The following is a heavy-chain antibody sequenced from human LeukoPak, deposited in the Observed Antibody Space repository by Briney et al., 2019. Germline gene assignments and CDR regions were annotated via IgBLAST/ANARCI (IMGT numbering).Heavy chain of an antibody. V-gene: IGHV3-23*01. CDR2: ISGSGGST. CDR3: AKHIGYSGYGNWFDP. J-gene: IGHJ5*02. Sequence: GGSLRLSCTASGFTFSSYAMSWVRQAPGKGLEWVSAISGSGGSTYYADSVKGRFTISRDNSKNTLYLQMNSLRAEDTAVYYCAKHIGYSGYGNWFDPWGQGTLVTVSS. D-gene: IGHD5-12*01. CDR1: GFTFSSYA.